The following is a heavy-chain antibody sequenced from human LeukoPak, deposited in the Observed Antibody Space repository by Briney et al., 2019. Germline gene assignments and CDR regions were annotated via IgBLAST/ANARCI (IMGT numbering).Heavy chain of an antibody. CDR3: ARALDIVLMVYARSDAFDI. CDR2: INPNSGGT. D-gene: IGHD2-8*01. Sequence: GASVKVSCKASGYTFTGYYMHWVRQAPGQGLEWMGWINPNSGGTNYAQKSQGRVTMTRDTSISTAYMELSRLRSDDTAVYYCARALDIVLMVYARSDAFDIWGQGTMVTVSS. CDR1: GYTFTGYY. V-gene: IGHV1-2*02. J-gene: IGHJ3*02.